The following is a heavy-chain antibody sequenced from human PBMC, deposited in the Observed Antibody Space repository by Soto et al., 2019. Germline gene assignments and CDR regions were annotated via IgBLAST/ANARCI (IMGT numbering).Heavy chain of an antibody. J-gene: IGHJ6*02. CDR2: ISSSSSYI. CDR1: GFTFSSYS. V-gene: IGHV3-21*01. CDR3: ARDSLGWLAPVHYYGMDV. Sequence: GGSLRLSCAASGFTFSSYSMNWVRQAPGKGLEWVSSISSSSSYIYYADSVKGRFTISRDNAKNSLYLQMNSLRAEDTAVYYCARDSLGWLAPVHYYGMDVWGQGTTVTVSS. D-gene: IGHD6-19*01.